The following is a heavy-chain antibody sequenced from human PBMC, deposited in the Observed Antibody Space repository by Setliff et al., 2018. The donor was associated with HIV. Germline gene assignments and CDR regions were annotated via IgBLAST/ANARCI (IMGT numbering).Heavy chain of an antibody. CDR1: GESFSDYS. J-gene: IGHJ6*03. CDR3: ARDRGSSWAYYYYMDV. V-gene: IGHV4-34*01. D-gene: IGHD6-13*01. Sequence: PSETLSLTCAVYGESFSDYSWTWIRQPPGKGLEWIGDVNHSGSANYNPSLKSRVTISVDTSKNQFSLKLTSVTAADTAVYYCARDRGSSWAYYYYMDVWGKGTTVTVSS. CDR2: VNHSGSA.